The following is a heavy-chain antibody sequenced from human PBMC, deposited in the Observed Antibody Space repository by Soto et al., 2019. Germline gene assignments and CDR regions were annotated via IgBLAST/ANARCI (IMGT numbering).Heavy chain of an antibody. V-gene: IGHV3-33*01. CDR3: AVVGGDSGD. CDR2: IWYDGSNK. Sequence: QVQLVESGGGVVQPGRSLRLSCAASGFTFSSYGMHWVRQAPDKGLEWVAVIWYDGSNKYYADSVKGRFTISRDNSKNTLYLQMNSLRAEDTAVYYCAVVGGDSGDWGQGTLVTVSS. CDR1: GFTFSSYG. J-gene: IGHJ4*02. D-gene: IGHD2-21*02.